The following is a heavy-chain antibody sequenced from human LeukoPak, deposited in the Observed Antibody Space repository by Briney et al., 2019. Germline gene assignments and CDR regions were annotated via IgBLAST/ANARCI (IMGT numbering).Heavy chain of an antibody. J-gene: IGHJ4*02. CDR1: GYTFTGYY. CDR3: AREYSSTSGRLYDY. Sequence: AASVKVSCKASGYTFTGYYMHWVRQAPGQGLEWMGWIAPNSGGTNYAQNFQGRVTMTRDTSINTAYMELTRLTSDDTAVYYCAREYSSTSGRLYDYWGQGTLVTVSS. CDR2: IAPNSGGT. V-gene: IGHV1-2*02. D-gene: IGHD6-6*01.